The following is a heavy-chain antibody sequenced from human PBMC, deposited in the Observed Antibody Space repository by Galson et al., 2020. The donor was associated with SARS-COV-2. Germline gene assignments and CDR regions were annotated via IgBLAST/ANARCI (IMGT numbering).Heavy chain of an antibody. D-gene: IGHD3-22*01. V-gene: IGHV3-11*01. CDR1: GFIFSNYY. CDR2: ITKDTSNI. CDR3: ARATLYDSSGYYFKFDS. J-gene: IGHJ4*02. Sequence: TGGSLRLSCAASGFIFSNYYMRWIRQAPGKGLEWVSYITKDTSNIYYADSVKGRFTISRDNSKNSLYLQMNSLRADDTAVYYCARATLYDSSGYYFKFDSGGLGTLVTVSS.